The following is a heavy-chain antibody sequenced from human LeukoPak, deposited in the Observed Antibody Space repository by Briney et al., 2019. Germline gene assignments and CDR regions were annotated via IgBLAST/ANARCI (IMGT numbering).Heavy chain of an antibody. CDR1: GGSISSGSYY. Sequence: SQTLSLTCTVSGGSISSGSYYWSWIRQPAGKGLEWIGRIYTSGSTNYNPSLKSRVAISVDTSKNQFSLKLSSVTAADTAVYYCARERYSSGPWYYYYMDVWGKGTTVTVSS. V-gene: IGHV4-61*02. CDR3: ARERYSSGPWYYYYMDV. CDR2: IYTSGST. D-gene: IGHD6-19*01. J-gene: IGHJ6*03.